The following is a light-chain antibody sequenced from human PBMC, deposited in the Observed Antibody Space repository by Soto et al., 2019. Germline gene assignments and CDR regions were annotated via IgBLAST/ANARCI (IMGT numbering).Light chain of an antibody. V-gene: IGKV1-16*02. CDR1: QDISNY. CDR3: HPYYNYPVT. J-gene: IGKJ4*01. CDR2: AAY. Sequence: DIQVTQSPSSLSASVGDRVTITCRASQDISNYLAWIQQKPGKAPKSLIYAAYILQSGVPSKFSGSGSWTDFTLTLSHLPPEDVATFFCHPYYNYPVTFGGGAQLDIK.